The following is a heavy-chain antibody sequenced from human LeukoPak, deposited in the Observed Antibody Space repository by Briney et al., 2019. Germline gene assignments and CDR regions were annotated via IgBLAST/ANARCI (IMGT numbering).Heavy chain of an antibody. D-gene: IGHD2-2*01. Sequence: AGGSLRLSCAASGFTFNTYAMSWVRQAPWERLQWVSGISDSGGNTYYADSVRGRFTISRDNSKNTLYLQMNSLRAEDTAVYYCAKALYQYYFDYWGQGTLVTVSS. J-gene: IGHJ4*02. CDR2: ISDSGGNT. V-gene: IGHV3-23*01. CDR1: GFTFNTYA. CDR3: AKALYQYYFDY.